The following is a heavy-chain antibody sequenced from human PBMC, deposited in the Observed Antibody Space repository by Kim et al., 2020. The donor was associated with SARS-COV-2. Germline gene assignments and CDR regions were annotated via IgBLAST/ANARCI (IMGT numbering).Heavy chain of an antibody. Sequence: ASVKVSCKASGYSFTTYYMNWVRQAPGQGLEWMGMSNPSDGHTKYAQKFQGRVTMTRDTSTSTFYVELSSLRSEDTAVYYCARDSSSSGNYFDYWGQGTL. V-gene: IGHV1-46*01. CDR2: SNPSDGHT. J-gene: IGHJ4*02. CDR1: GYSFTTYY. D-gene: IGHD6-6*01. CDR3: ARDSSSSGNYFDY.